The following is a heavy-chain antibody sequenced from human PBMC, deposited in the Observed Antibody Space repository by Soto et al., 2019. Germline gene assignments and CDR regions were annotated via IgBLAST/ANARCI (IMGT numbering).Heavy chain of an antibody. CDR2: IWYDGSNK. Sequence: QVQLVESGGGVVQPGRSLRLSCAASGFTFSSYGMHWVRQAPGKGLELVAVIWYDGSNKDYADSVKGRFTISRDNSKNTLYLQMNSLRAEDTAVYYCGRDQCSSTSCYNDWGQGTLVTVFS. V-gene: IGHV3-33*01. D-gene: IGHD2-2*02. CDR1: GFTFSSYG. J-gene: IGHJ4*02. CDR3: GRDQCSSTSCYND.